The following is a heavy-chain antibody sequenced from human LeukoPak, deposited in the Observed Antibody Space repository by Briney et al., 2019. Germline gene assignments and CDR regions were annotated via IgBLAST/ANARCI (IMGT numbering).Heavy chain of an antibody. V-gene: IGHV3-33*01. Sequence: GGSRRLSCAASGFTLSLFAMHWVRQAPGKGLEWVALIWYDGSKKYDGDSVEGRFTISRDNSKNTQYLQMNSLRADDTAVYYCARDIGRGYSYGPFDYWGQGTVVTVSS. D-gene: IGHD5-12*01. J-gene: IGHJ4*02. CDR3: ARDIGRGYSYGPFDY. CDR2: IWYDGSKK. CDR1: GFTLSLFA.